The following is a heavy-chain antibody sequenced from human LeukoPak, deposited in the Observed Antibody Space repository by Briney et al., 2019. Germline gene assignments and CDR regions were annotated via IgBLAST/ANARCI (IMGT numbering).Heavy chain of an antibody. CDR2: IKQDGSEK. V-gene: IGHV3-7*01. D-gene: IGHD6-19*01. CDR3: ATTLTQWLLSN. CDR1: GLTFISYW. Sequence: GGSLRLSCAASGLTFISYWMHWVRQAPGKGLEWVANIKQDGSEKYYVDSVKGRFTISRDNPKNSLYLQMNSLRAEDTAVYYCATTLTQWLLSNWGQGTLVTVSS. J-gene: IGHJ4*02.